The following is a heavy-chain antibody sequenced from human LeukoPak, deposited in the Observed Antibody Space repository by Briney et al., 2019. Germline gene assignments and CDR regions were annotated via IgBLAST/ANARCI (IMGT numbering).Heavy chain of an antibody. V-gene: IGHV3-30*02. CDR3: AKDQYYYDSSGYTDY. D-gene: IGHD3-22*01. J-gene: IGHJ4*02. CDR2: TRYDGSNK. CDR1: GFTFSSYG. Sequence: GGSLRLSCAASGFTFSSYGMHWVRQAPGKGLEWVAFTRYDGSNKYYADSVKGRFTISRDNSKNTLYLQMNSLRAEDTAVYYCAKDQYYYDSSGYTDYWGQGTLLTVSS.